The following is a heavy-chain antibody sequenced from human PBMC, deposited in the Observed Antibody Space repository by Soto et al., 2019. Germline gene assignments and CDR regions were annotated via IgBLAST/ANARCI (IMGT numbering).Heavy chain of an antibody. J-gene: IGHJ4*02. V-gene: IGHV3-30-3*01. CDR2: ISYDGSNK. CDR1: GFTFSSYA. CDR3: ARDGVLVGATLYYFDY. D-gene: IGHD1-26*01. Sequence: PGGSLRLSCAASGFTFSSYAMHWVRQAPGKGLEWVAVISYDGSNKYYADSVKGRFTISRDNSKNTLYLQMNSLRAEDTAVYYCARDGVLVGATLYYFDYWGQGNL.